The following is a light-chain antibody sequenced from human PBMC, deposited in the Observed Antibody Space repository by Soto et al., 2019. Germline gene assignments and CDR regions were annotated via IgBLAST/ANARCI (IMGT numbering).Light chain of an antibody. J-gene: IGLJ1*01. CDR1: SSDVGAYNY. CDR3: NSFTTSGTYV. V-gene: IGLV2-14*01. CDR2: DVS. Sequence: QSVLTQPASVSGSPGQSIAISCTGTSSDVGAYNYVSWYQQYPGKAPKLMIFDVSYRPSGVSNRFSGSKSGNTASLTISGLQAEDEADYYCNSFTTSGTYVFGTGTKHTVL.